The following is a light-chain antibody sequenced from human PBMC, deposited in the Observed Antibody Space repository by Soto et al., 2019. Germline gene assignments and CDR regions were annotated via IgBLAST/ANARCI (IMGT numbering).Light chain of an antibody. CDR3: QQLNSYVFT. J-gene: IGKJ3*01. Sequence: DIQLTQSPSFLSASVGDRVTISCRASQDVSRFLAWYQQKPGKAPNLLIYAASTLQSGVPSRFSGSGSGTEFTLTISSLQPEDCATYDCQQLNSYVFTFGPGTKVDIK. V-gene: IGKV1-9*01. CDR1: QDVSRF. CDR2: AAS.